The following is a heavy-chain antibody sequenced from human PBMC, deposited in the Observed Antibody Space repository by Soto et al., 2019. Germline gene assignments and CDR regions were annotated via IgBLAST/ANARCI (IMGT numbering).Heavy chain of an antibody. J-gene: IGHJ4*03. CDR3: VRVVAIPGYPDN. Sequence: ASVKVSCKTSGRTFSSYAISWVRQAPGQGLEWMGGIVPIVDTSTYAQKFQGRVTITADESTSTAYMELSSLRSDDTAIYYCVRVVAIPGYPDNWG. D-gene: IGHD2-15*01. V-gene: IGHV1-69*13. CDR1: GRTFSSYA. CDR2: IVPIVDTS.